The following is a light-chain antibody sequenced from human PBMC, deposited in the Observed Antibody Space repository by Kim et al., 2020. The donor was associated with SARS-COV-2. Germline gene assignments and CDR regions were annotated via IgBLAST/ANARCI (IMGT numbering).Light chain of an antibody. CDR2: DAS. CDR3: QQNNSWRT. J-gene: IGKJ1*01. Sequence: RSQSQGASAPAACSAGQSVSKLARYQHRPGQAPTLLIEDASTRPTANPARFSGGRSEREFTLTISSLQSEDFAVYYCQQNNSWRTFGQGTKVDIK. V-gene: IGKV3-15*01. CDR1: QSVSK.